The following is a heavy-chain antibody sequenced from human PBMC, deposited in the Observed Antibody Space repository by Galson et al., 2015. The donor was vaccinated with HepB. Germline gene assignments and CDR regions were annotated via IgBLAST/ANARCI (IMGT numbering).Heavy chain of an antibody. CDR3: ARDLGVVAATTLDAFDI. CDR2: IYSGGST. Sequence: SLRLSCAASGFTVSSNYMSWVRQAPGKGLEWVSVIYSGGSTYYADSVKGRFTISRDNSKNTLYLQMNSLRAEDTAVYYCARDLGVVAATTLDAFDIWGQGTMVTVSS. CDR1: GFTVSSNY. D-gene: IGHD2-15*01. J-gene: IGHJ3*02. V-gene: IGHV3-66*02.